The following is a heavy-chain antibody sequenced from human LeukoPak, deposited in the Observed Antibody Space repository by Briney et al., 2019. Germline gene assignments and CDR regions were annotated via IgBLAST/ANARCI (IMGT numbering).Heavy chain of an antibody. D-gene: IGHD3-16*01. CDR3: GRLRGEGEGYIPVRAV. J-gene: IGHJ6*03. CDR1: GYSFTNYW. V-gene: IGHV5-51*01. Sequence: GESLKISCKGSGYSFTNYWIGWVRQMPGKGLEWMGIIYPGDSDTRYSPSFQGQVTISADKSISTAYLQWISLKASDTAMYYGGRLRGEGEGYIPVRAVGAKGTTVTVS. CDR2: IYPGDSDT.